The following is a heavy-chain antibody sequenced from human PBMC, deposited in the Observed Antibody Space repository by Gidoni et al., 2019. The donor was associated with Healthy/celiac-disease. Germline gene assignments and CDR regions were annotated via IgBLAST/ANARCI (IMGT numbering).Heavy chain of an antibody. Sequence: EVQLVQSGAEVKKPGESLRISCKGSGYSFTSYWISWVRQMPGKGLEWMGGIDPSDSYTNSSPSFQGHVTISADKSISTAYLQWSSLKASDTAMYYCASGGNWNDVRRYWGQGTLVTVSS. D-gene: IGHD1-20*01. J-gene: IGHJ4*02. V-gene: IGHV5-10-1*03. CDR1: GYSFTSYW. CDR3: ASGGNWNDVRRY. CDR2: IDPSDSYT.